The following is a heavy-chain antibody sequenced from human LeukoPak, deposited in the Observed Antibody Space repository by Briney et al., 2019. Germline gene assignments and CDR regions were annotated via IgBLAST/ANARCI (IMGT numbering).Heavy chain of an antibody. Sequence: GASVKVSCKASGYTFTGFYIHWVRQASGQGLEWMGWMNPKSGNTGYLQKFQGRVTMTRDTSVTTAYMELSRLKSDDTAVYYCARDPPSYYYDTSGLDYWGQGTLVTVSS. D-gene: IGHD3-22*01. J-gene: IGHJ4*02. CDR1: GYTFTGFY. CDR3: ARDPPSYYYDTSGLDY. V-gene: IGHV1-2*02. CDR2: MNPKSGNT.